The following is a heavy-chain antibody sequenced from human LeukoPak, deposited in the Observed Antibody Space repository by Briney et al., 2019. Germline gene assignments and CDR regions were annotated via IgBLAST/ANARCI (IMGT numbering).Heavy chain of an antibody. V-gene: IGHV3-30*02. D-gene: IGHD1-26*01. CDR2: IRYDGSNK. J-gene: IGHJ4*02. Sequence: PGGSLRLSCAASGFTFSSYGMHWVRQAPGKGLEWVAFIRYDGSNKYYADSVKGRFTISRDNSKNTLYLQMNSLRAEDTAVYYCAKDRLPYSGSYHPYDYWGQGTLVTVSS. CDR1: GFTFSSYG. CDR3: AKDRLPYSGSYHPYDY.